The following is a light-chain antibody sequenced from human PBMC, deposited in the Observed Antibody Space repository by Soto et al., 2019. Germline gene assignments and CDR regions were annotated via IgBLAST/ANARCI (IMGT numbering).Light chain of an antibody. CDR3: QQLNSYPRT. J-gene: IGKJ1*01. Sequence: DIQLTQSPSFLSASVGDRVTITCRASQGFSSDLAWYQQKPGKAPKLLIYAASTLQSGVPSRFSGSGSVTEFTLTISTLQPEDFATYYCQQLNSYPRTFGQGTKVEIK. CDR2: AAS. V-gene: IGKV1-9*01. CDR1: QGFSSD.